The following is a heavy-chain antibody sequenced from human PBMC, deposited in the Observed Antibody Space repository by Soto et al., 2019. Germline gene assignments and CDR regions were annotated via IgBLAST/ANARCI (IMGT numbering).Heavy chain of an antibody. V-gene: IGHV3-49*03. CDR2: ISSKAYGGRT. CDR1: GFTFGDYA. CDR3: TSSSSWYSNPPDY. Sequence: SLRLSCTASGFTFGDYAIIWFRQAPGKELDWVGFISSKAYGGRTEYAASVKRRFTISRDDSKSIAYLQRNSLNTENTAVYYRTSSSSWYSNPPDYWGQGTLVTVSS. J-gene: IGHJ4*02. D-gene: IGHD6-13*01.